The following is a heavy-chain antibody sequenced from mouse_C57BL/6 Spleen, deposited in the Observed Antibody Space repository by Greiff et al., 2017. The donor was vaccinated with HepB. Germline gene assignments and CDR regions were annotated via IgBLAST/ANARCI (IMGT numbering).Heavy chain of an antibody. J-gene: IGHJ2*01. D-gene: IGHD1-1*01. CDR3: ATPYYYGSSYLDY. Sequence: QVQLQQPGAELVKPGASVKVSCKASGYTFTSYWMHWVKQRPGQGLDWIGRIHPSDSDTNYNQKFKGKASLTVDKSSSTADMQLSSLTSEDSAVYYCATPYYYGSSYLDYWGQGTTLTVSS. CDR1: GYTFTSYW. CDR2: IHPSDSDT. V-gene: IGHV1-74*01.